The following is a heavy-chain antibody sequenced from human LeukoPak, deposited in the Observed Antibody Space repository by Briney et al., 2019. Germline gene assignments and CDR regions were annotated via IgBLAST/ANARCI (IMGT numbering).Heavy chain of an antibody. J-gene: IGHJ6*03. CDR2: IYTSGST. D-gene: IGHD5-12*01. CDR1: GGSISSGSYY. V-gene: IGHV4-61*02. Sequence: TLSLTCTVSGGSISSGSYYWSWIRQPAGKGLEWIGRIYTSGSTNYNPSLKSRVTISVDTSKNQFSLKLSSVTAADTAVYYCARDRPETATEGYGYYYYYMDVWGKGTTVTVSS. CDR3: ARDRPETATEGYGYYYYYMDV.